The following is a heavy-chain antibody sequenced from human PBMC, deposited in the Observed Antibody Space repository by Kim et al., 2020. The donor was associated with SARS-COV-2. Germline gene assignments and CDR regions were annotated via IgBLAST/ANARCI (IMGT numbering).Heavy chain of an antibody. CDR3: ARGLSSSLGFFDY. D-gene: IGHD6-13*01. CDR1: GYSFTSYW. Sequence: GESLKISCKASGYSFTSYWIGWVRQMPGKGVEWVGIIYPGDSDTIYSPSFQGQVTISADKSISTAYLQWSSLKASDTAMYYCARGLSSSLGFFDYWGQGTLVSVSS. J-gene: IGHJ4*02. V-gene: IGHV5-51*01. CDR2: IYPGDSDT.